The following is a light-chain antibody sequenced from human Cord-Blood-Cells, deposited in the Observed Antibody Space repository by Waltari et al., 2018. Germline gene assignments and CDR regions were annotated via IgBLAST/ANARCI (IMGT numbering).Light chain of an antibody. CDR1: ALPKQY. Sequence: CSGDALPKQYAYWYQQKPGQAPVLVIYKDSERPSGIPERFSGSSSGTTVTLTISGVQAEDEADYYCQSADSSGTYVVFGGGTKLTVL. V-gene: IGLV3-25*03. CDR2: KDS. J-gene: IGLJ2*01. CDR3: QSADSSGTYVV.